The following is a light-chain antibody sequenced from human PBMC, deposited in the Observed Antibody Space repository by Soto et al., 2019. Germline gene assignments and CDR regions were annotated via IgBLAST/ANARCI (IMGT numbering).Light chain of an antibody. Sequence: QPASVSGSPGQSITISCTGTSSDVGGYNYVSWYQQYPGRAPKLMIYEVSNRPSGVSNRFSGSKSGSTASLTISGLQAEDEADYYCCSFTSSTTVVFGGGTKLTVL. V-gene: IGLV2-14*01. CDR3: CSFTSSTTVV. CDR2: EVS. CDR1: SSDVGGYNY. J-gene: IGLJ2*01.